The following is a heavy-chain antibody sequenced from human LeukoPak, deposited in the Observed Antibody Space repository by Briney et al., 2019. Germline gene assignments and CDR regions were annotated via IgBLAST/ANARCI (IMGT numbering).Heavy chain of an antibody. CDR3: AGSLPPDYYDSSFDY. V-gene: IGHV1-69*04. Sequence: GASVKVSCKASGGTFSSYAISWVRQAPGQGLERMGRIIPILGIANYAQKFQGRVTITADKSTSTAYMELSSLRSEDTAVYYCAGSLPPDYYDSSFDYWGQGTLVTVSS. CDR1: GGTFSSYA. CDR2: IIPILGIA. J-gene: IGHJ4*02. D-gene: IGHD3-22*01.